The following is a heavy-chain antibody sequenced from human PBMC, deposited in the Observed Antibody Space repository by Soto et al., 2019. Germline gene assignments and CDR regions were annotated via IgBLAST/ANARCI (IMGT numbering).Heavy chain of an antibody. J-gene: IGHJ4*02. Sequence: QVQLVESGGGVVQPGRSLRLSCAASGFIFRNFGMHWVRRAPGKGLEWVATISGDGNDKYYPDSMKGRFTISRDNFNNTLYLQLNSLRPEDTAVYHCVQEASTAHQPLDSWGQGVLVTVSS. V-gene: IGHV3-30*18. CDR3: VQEASTAHQPLDS. CDR1: GFIFRNFG. CDR2: ISGDGNDK. D-gene: IGHD2-2*01.